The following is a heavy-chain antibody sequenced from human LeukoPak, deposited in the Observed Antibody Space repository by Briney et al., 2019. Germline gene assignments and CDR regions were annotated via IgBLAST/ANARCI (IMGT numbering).Heavy chain of an antibody. D-gene: IGHD3-10*01. Sequence: GGSLRLSCAASRFTFSNYWMSWVRQAPGKGLEWVANINQDGSEKYYVDSVKGRFTISRDNAKNSLYLQMNSLRAEDTAVYYCARVGNNVLLWSPDTYYYYGMDVWGQGTTVTVSS. CDR3: ARVGNNVLLWSPDTYYYYGMDV. J-gene: IGHJ6*02. CDR2: INQDGSEK. V-gene: IGHV3-7*01. CDR1: RFTFSNYW.